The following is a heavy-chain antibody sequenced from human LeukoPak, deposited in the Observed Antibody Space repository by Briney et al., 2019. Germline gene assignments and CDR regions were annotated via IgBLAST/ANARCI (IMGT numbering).Heavy chain of an antibody. CDR3: ARDCRGYYYYMDV. J-gene: IGHJ6*03. V-gene: IGHV3-21*01. CDR2: ISSSSSYI. CDR1: GFTFSSYS. Sequence: PGRSLRLSCAASGFTFSSYSMNWVRQAPGKGLEWVSSISSSSSYIYYADSVKGRFTISRDNAKNSLYLQMNSLRAEDTAVYYCARDCRGYYYYMDVWGKGTTVTISS.